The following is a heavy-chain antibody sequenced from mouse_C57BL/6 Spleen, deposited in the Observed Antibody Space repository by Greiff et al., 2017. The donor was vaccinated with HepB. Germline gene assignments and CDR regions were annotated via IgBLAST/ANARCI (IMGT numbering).Heavy chain of an antibody. CDR1: GYSITSCYY. J-gene: IGHJ3*01. CDR2: ISYDGSN. CDR3: ARADYYGSRAWFAY. D-gene: IGHD1-1*01. V-gene: IGHV3-6*01. Sequence: VQLQQSGPGLVKPSQSLSLTCSVTGYSITSCYYWNWIRQFPGNKLEWMGYISYDGSNNYNPSFKNRISITRDTSKNQFFLKLNSVTTEDTATYYCARADYYGSRAWFAYSGQGTLVTVSA.